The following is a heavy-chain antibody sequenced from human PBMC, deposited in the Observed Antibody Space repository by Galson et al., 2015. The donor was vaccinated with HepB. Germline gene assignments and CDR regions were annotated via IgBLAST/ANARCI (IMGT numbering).Heavy chain of an antibody. D-gene: IGHD5-18*01. CDR3: ARRGRFSFNDY. CDR1: RFTFSSYS. V-gene: IGHV3-21*03. J-gene: IGHJ4*02. Sequence: SLRLSCAASRFTFSSYSMNWVRQAPGKGLEWVSSISSSSSYIYYAASVEGGFTISRDDSKSVAYLQMNSLKTEDTAVYYCARRGRFSFNDYWGQGTLVTVSS. CDR2: ISSSSSYI.